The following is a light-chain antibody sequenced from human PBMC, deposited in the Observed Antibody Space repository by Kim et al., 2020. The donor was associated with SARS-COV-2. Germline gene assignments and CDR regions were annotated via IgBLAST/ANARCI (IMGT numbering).Light chain of an antibody. CDR2: QDA. J-gene: IGLJ2*01. Sequence: SVSPGQTATIPCSGDKLGDKYVCWYHQKAGQSPVLVIYQDAKRPSGIPERFSGSNSGNTATLTISGTQAMDEANYYCQAWGSTTVVFGGGTQLTVL. V-gene: IGLV3-1*01. CDR3: QAWGSTTVV. CDR1: KLGDKY.